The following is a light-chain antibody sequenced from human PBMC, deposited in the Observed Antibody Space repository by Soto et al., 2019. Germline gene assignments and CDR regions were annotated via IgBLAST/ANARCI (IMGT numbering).Light chain of an antibody. CDR3: SSYTSSSTDV. V-gene: IGLV2-14*03. J-gene: IGLJ1*01. CDR1: SSDVGGYNY. CDR2: DVS. Sequence: QSALTQPASVSGSPGQSITISCTGTSSDVGGYNYVSWYQHHPGKVPKLIIYDVSHRPSGVSNRFSGSKSGNTASLTISGLQTEDEADYYCSSYTSSSTDVFGIGTKVTVL.